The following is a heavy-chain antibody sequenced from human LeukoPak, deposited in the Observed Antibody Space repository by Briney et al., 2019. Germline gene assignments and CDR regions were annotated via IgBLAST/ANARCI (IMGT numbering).Heavy chain of an antibody. Sequence: AASVKVSCKASGGTFSSYAISWVRQAPGQGLEWMGRIIPIFGTANYAQKFQGGVTITTDESTSTAYMGLSSLRSEDTAVYYCAIIAVAGKSDPWGQGTLVTASS. D-gene: IGHD6-19*01. V-gene: IGHV1-69*05. J-gene: IGHJ5*02. CDR3: AIIAVAGKSDP. CDR2: IIPIFGTA. CDR1: GGTFSSYA.